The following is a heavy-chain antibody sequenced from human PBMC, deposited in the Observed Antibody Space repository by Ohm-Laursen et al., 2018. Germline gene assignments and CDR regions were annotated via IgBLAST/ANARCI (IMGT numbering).Heavy chain of an antibody. J-gene: IGHJ4*02. V-gene: IGHV3-7*01. CDR1: GFTFSTYW. CDR3: VRDRRGGSIELRA. CDR2: INQDGSEK. Sequence: GSLRLSCAASGFTFSTYWMNWFRQAPGKDLESVASINQDGSEKYFVDSVRGRFTIYRDNAKNSLYLQMNSLRAEDTAVYYCVRDRRGGSIELRAGGQGALVTVSS. D-gene: IGHD6-6*01.